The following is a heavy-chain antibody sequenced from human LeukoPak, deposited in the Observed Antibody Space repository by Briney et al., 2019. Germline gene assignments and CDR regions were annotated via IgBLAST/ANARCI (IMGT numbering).Heavy chain of an antibody. CDR3: ARDQAMGTIYFDY. D-gene: IGHD1-1*01. J-gene: IGHJ4*02. Sequence: PGGSLRLSCAASGFTFSTYWMSWVRQAPGKGLEWVANIKQDGSEKYYVDSVKGRFTISRDNAKNSLYLQMNSLRAEDTAVYYCARDQAMGTIYFDYWGQGTLVTVSS. CDR1: GFTFSTYW. V-gene: IGHV3-7*01. CDR2: IKQDGSEK.